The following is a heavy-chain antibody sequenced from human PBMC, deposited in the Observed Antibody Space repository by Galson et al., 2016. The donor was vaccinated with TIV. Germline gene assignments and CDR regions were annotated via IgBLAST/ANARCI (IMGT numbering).Heavy chain of an antibody. CDR1: GDTFNSYA. Sequence: SVKVSCKASGDTFNSYAINWVRQAPGQGLEWVGRALPMFGTSNYAEEFQDRVTITADESMSTAYMELSGLTSDDTAVYYCAISSRRDRYGHTNWFDPWGQGTLVTVSS. CDR3: AISSRRDRYGHTNWFDP. J-gene: IGHJ5*02. V-gene: IGHV1-69*13. CDR2: ALPMFGTS. D-gene: IGHD5-24*01.